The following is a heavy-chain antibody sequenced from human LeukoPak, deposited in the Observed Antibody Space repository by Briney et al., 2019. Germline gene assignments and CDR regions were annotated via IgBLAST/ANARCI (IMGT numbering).Heavy chain of an antibody. Sequence: GGSLRLSCAASGFTFGSYNMNWVRQAPGKGLEWVSYISSSSIIYYADSVKGRFTISRDNAKNSLYLQMNSLRAEDTAVYYCASGRYGEGFDCWGQGTLVTVSS. CDR2: ISSSSII. J-gene: IGHJ4*02. CDR1: GFTFGSYN. CDR3: ASGRYGEGFDC. V-gene: IGHV3-48*04. D-gene: IGHD1-26*01.